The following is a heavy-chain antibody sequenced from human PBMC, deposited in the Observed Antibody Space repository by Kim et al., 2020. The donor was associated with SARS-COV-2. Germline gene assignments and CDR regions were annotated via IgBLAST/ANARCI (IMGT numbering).Heavy chain of an antibody. CDR2: ISYDGSNK. D-gene: IGHD2-21*01. CDR3: ARDHGRLPGAFDI. Sequence: GGSLRLSCAASGFTFSSYAMHWVRQAPGKGLEWVAVISYDGSNKYYADSVKGRFTISRDNSKNTLYLQMNSLRAEDTAVYYCARDHGRLPGAFDIWGQGTMVTVSS. CDR1: GFTFSSYA. V-gene: IGHV3-30-3*01. J-gene: IGHJ3*02.